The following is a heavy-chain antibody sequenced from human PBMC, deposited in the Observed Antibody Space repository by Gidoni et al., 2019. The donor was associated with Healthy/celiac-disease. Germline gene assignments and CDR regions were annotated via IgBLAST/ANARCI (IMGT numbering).Heavy chain of an antibody. Sequence: QVQLQESGPGLVKPPEPLSLTCAVSGYSISSGYSRGGILQPPGKGLEWIGSIYHSGSTYYNPSLKSRVTISVDTSKNQFFLKLSSVTAADTAVYYCARGRAAAGFDPWGQGTLVTVSS. D-gene: IGHD6-13*01. CDR2: IYHSGST. J-gene: IGHJ5*02. CDR3: ARGRAAAGFDP. V-gene: IGHV4-38-2*01. CDR1: GYSISSGYS.